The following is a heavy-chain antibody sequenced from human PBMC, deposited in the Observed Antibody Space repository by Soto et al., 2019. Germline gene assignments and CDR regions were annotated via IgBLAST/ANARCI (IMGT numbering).Heavy chain of an antibody. Sequence: EVQLVESGGGLVQPGGSLRLSCAASGFTFSSYSMNWVRQAPGKGLEWVSYISSSSSTIYYADAVKGRFTISRDNAKNSLYLRVNSLRDEDTAVYYCAKSKRWIFGVVNWFDPWGQGTLVTVSS. J-gene: IGHJ5*02. CDR2: ISSSSSTI. CDR3: AKSKRWIFGVVNWFDP. D-gene: IGHD3-3*01. CDR1: GFTFSSYS. V-gene: IGHV3-48*02.